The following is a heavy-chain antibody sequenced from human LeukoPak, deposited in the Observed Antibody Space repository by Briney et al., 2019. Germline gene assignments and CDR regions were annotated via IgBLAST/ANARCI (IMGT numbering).Heavy chain of an antibody. J-gene: IGHJ4*02. CDR2: IYYSGRT. Sequence: SETLSLTCTVSGGYISSYYWSWIRQPPGKGLEWIGYIYYSGRTNYNPSLRSRVTISVDTSKNQFSLKLSSVTAADTAVYYCARLGAQGYYFDYWGQGTLVTVSS. CDR3: ARLGAQGYYFDY. V-gene: IGHV4-59*08. CDR1: GGYISSYY.